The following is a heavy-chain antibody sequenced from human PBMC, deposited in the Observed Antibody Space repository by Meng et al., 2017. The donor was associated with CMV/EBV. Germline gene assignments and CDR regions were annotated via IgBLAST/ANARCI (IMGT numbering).Heavy chain of an antibody. CDR3: ATSGGYYYYGMDV. D-gene: IGHD6-25*01. J-gene: IGHJ6*02. CDR1: GFTVSSNY. Sequence: GESLKISCAASGFTVSSNYMSWVRQAPGKGLEWVSVIYSGGSTYYADSVKGRFTISRDNSKNTLYLQMNSLRAEDTAVYYCATSGGYYYYGMDVWGQGTTVTV. CDR2: IYSGGST. V-gene: IGHV3-53*01.